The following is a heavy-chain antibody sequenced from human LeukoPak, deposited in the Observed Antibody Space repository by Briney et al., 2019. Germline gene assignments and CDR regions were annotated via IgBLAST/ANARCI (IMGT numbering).Heavy chain of an antibody. CDR2: ISGNGGRT. D-gene: IGHD5-18*01. Sequence: GGSLRLSCAASGFTFSSYAMSWVRQAPGKGLEWVSVISGNGGRTYHADSVKGRFTISRDNSRNTLFLQMNSLRAEDTAVYYCAKVAQMDTVLGKFDNWGQGTLATVSS. V-gene: IGHV3-23*01. CDR1: GFTFSSYA. J-gene: IGHJ5*02. CDR3: AKVAQMDTVLGKFDN.